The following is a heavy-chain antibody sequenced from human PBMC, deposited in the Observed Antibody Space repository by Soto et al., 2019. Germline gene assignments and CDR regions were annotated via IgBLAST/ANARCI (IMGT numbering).Heavy chain of an antibody. CDR3: AKALYGSSSSPIDY. D-gene: IGHD6-13*01. V-gene: IGHV3-9*01. CDR1: GFTFDDYA. Sequence: PXGSVGLSCAASGFTFDDYAMHGVRQAPGKGLEWVSYITWNSGYIGYADSVKGRFTISRDNANNSLYLQMNSLKPEDTAFYYCAKALYGSSSSPIDYWGQGTLVTVSS. J-gene: IGHJ4*02. CDR2: ITWNSGYI.